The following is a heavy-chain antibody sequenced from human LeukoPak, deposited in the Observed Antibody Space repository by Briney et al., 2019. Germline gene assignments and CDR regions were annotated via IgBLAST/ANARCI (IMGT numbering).Heavy chain of an antibody. CDR3: ARGSTGSSFKGFDY. J-gene: IGHJ4*02. D-gene: IGHD6-13*01. CDR2: IDSSNTI. Sequence: AGGSLRLSCAASGFTFNSYEMNWVRQAPGKGLEWVSYIDSSNTIYYADSVKGRFIFSRDNAKNSLYLQMNSLRAEDTAVYYCARGSTGSSFKGFDYWGQGTLVTVSS. V-gene: IGHV3-48*03. CDR1: GFTFNSYE.